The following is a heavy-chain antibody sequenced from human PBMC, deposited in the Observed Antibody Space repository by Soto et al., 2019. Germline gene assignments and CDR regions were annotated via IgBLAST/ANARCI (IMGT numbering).Heavy chain of an antibody. CDR2: IYSGGST. J-gene: IGHJ4*02. Sequence: GGSLRLSCAASGFTVSSNYMSWVRQAPGKGLEWVSVIYSGGSTYYADSVKGRFTISRDNSKNTLYLQMNSLRAEDTAVYYCARDQRDYSKNLGFDYWGQGTLVTVSS. CDR1: GFTVSSNY. V-gene: IGHV3-66*01. CDR3: ARDQRDYSKNLGFDY. D-gene: IGHD4-4*01.